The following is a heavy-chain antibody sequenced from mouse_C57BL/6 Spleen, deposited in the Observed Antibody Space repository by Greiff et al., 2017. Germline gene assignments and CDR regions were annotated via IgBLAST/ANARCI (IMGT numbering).Heavy chain of an antibody. CDR2: IHPNSGST. J-gene: IGHJ1*03. D-gene: IGHD1-1*01. V-gene: IGHV1-64*01. Sequence: QVQLQQPGAELVKPGASVKLSCKASGYTFTSYWMHWVKQRPGQGLEWIGMIHPNSGSTNYNEKFKSKATLTVDKSSSTAYMHLSSLTSVASAVYYVARSITTVVASHWYFDVWGTGTTVTVSS. CDR3: ARSITTVVASHWYFDV. CDR1: GYTFTSYW.